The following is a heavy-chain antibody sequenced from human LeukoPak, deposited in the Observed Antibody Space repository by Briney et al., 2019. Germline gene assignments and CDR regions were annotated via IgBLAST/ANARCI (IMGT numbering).Heavy chain of an antibody. V-gene: IGHV5-51*01. CDR1: GYIFTSYW. D-gene: IGHD3-9*01. CDR2: IYPGDSDT. J-gene: IGHJ4*02. CDR3: ARTYDILTVQKNCFDY. Sequence: GESLKISCKGSGYIFTSYWIGWVRQMPGKGLEWMGIIYPGDSDTRYSPSFQGQVTISADKSISTAYLQWSSLKASDTAMYYCARTYDILTVQKNCFDYWGQGTLVTVSS.